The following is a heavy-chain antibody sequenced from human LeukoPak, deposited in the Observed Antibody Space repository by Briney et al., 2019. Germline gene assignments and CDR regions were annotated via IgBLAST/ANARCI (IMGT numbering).Heavy chain of an antibody. CDR3: ARLDITATHYYYTMDV. J-gene: IGHJ6*02. Sequence: GGSLRLSCAASGFTFSSYAMSWVRQAPGKGLEWVSAISGSGGSTYYADSVKGRFSISRDNTKNSLYLQMNSLRAEDTAVYYCARLDITATHYYYTMDVWGQGTTVTVSS. D-gene: IGHD1-20*01. CDR2: ISGSGGST. V-gene: IGHV3-23*01. CDR1: GFTFSSYA.